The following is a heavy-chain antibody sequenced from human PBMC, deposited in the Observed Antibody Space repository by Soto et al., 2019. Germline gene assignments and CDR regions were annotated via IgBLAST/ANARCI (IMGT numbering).Heavy chain of an antibody. CDR3: ARADTAMVTGHYYYYYGMDV. CDR1: GGTFSSYT. Sequence: QVQLVQSGAEVKKPGSSVKVSCKASGGTFSSYTISWVRQAPGQGLEWMGRIIPILGIANYAQKFQGRVTITADQSTSTAYMELSSLRSEDTAVYYCARADTAMVTGHYYYYYGMDVWGQGTTVTVSS. J-gene: IGHJ6*02. V-gene: IGHV1-69*02. CDR2: IIPILGIA. D-gene: IGHD5-18*01.